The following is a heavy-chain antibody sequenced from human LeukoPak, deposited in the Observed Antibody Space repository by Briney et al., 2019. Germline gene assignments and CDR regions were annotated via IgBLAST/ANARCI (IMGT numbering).Heavy chain of an antibody. CDR3: ARDNSSSWYEVWFDP. CDR2: INHSGST. J-gene: IGHJ5*02. Sequence: PSETLSLTCAVYGGSFSGYYWSWIRQPPGKGLEWIGEINHSGSTNYNPSLKSRVTISVDTSKNQFSLKLSSVTAEDTAVYYCARDNSSSWYEVWFDPWGQGTLVTVSS. D-gene: IGHD6-13*01. CDR1: GGSFSGYY. V-gene: IGHV4-34*01.